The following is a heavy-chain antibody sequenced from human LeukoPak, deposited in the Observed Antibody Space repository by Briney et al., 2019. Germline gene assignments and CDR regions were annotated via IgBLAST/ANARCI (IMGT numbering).Heavy chain of an antibody. CDR2: ISYDGSNK. V-gene: IGHV3-30*18. Sequence: GGSLRLSCAASGFTFSSYGMHWVRQAPGPGLEWVAVISYDGSNKYYADSVKGRVTISRDNSKNTLYLQMDSLSAEDTAVYDCAKTSPYGYSGSYYPDYWGQGTLVTVSS. CDR1: GFTFSSYG. D-gene: IGHD3-10*01. J-gene: IGHJ4*02. CDR3: AKTSPYGYSGSYYPDY.